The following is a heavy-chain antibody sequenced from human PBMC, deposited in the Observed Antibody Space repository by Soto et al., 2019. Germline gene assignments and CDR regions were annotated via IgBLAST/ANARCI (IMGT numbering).Heavy chain of an antibody. V-gene: IGHV4-61*01. Sequence: SETLSLTCTVSGGSVSGGSYYWSWIRQPPGKGLELIGYIYYSGSTNYNPSLKSRVTISVDTSKNQFSLKLSSVTAADTAVYYCASRGWLQPPDYWGQGTLVTVSS. CDR2: IYYSGST. D-gene: IGHD5-18*01. J-gene: IGHJ4*02. CDR1: GGSVSGGSYY. CDR3: ASRGWLQPPDY.